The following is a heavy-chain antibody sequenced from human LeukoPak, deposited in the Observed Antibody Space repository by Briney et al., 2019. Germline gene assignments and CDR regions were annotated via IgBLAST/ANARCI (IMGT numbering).Heavy chain of an antibody. D-gene: IGHD5-18*01. CDR1: XGYY. Sequence: XGYYMHWVRXAPGQGLEWMGWINPNSGGTNYAQKFQGRVTMTRDTSISTAYMELSRLRSDDTAVYYCASGYSYGLYFDYWGQGTLVTVSS. J-gene: IGHJ4*02. V-gene: IGHV1-2*02. CDR3: ASGYSYGLYFDY. CDR2: INPNSGGT.